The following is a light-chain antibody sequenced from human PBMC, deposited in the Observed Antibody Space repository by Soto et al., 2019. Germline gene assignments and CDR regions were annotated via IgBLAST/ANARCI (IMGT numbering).Light chain of an antibody. CDR3: SSYTSSGTLV. Sequence: QSALTQPASVSGSPGQSIAISCTGTSSDVGGDKYVSWYQQHPGKAPKLMIYDVSDRPSGVSDRFSASKSGNTASLTISGLQTEEEADYYCSSYTSSGTLVFGTGTKLTVL. J-gene: IGLJ1*01. V-gene: IGLV2-14*01. CDR1: SSDVGGDKY. CDR2: DVS.